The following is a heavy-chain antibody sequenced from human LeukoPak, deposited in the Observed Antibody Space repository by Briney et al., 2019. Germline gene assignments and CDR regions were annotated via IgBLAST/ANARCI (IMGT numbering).Heavy chain of an antibody. D-gene: IGHD5-24*01. CDR3: ARLEGMATQAGY. V-gene: IGHV3-9*01. Sequence: GGSLRLSCAASGFSFGGYALHWVRQAPGKGLEWVASISWNSGDIVHADSVKGRFTISRDNAKNSLYLQMDSLRTEDTALYYCARLEGMATQAGYWGQGTLVTVSS. CDR1: GFSFGGYA. J-gene: IGHJ4*02. CDR2: ISWNSGDI.